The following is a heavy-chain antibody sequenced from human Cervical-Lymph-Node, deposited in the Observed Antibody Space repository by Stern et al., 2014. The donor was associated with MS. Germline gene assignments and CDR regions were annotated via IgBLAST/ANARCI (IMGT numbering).Heavy chain of an antibody. J-gene: IGHJ5*02. Sequence: VQLVESGAEVEKPGASVKVSCKASGYIFTDYYLHWVRQAPGQGLEWMGRINPKSGGTSYAQSFQGRGTLTRDTSIPPAYLCLSRLTSDDTAVYYCTRALRIADRPSPGGHWFDPWGQGTLVIVSS. CDR2: INPKSGGT. D-gene: IGHD6-6*01. CDR3: TRALRIADRPSPGGHWFDP. V-gene: IGHV1-2*02. CDR1: GYIFTDYY.